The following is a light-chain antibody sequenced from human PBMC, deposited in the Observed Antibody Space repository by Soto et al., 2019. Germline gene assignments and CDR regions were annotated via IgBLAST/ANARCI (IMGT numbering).Light chain of an antibody. CDR2: EVS. Sequence: QSALTQPASVSGSPGQSITISCTGTSSDVGGYNYVSWYQQHPGKAPKLMIYEVSNRPSGVSNRFSGSKSGNTASLTISGLQAEDEAHYYCSSYTSSSTLEGVFGTGTKLTVL. CDR3: SSYTSSSTLEGV. J-gene: IGLJ1*01. CDR1: SSDVGGYNY. V-gene: IGLV2-14*01.